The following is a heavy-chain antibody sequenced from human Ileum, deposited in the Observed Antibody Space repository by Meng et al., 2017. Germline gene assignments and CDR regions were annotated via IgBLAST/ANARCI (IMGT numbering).Heavy chain of an antibody. Sequence: SETLSLTCAVSGGSIYSYYWSWIRQPPGKGLEWIGYIHSSGSTYYNPSLKSRATISVDTSRNQLSLKLTSVTAADTAVYYWARESWGGGKNNWIDPWGQGTLVTGSS. CDR1: GGSIYSYY. CDR3: ARESWGGGKNNWIDP. CDR2: IHSSGST. D-gene: IGHD3-16*01. V-gene: IGHV4-59*01. J-gene: IGHJ5*02.